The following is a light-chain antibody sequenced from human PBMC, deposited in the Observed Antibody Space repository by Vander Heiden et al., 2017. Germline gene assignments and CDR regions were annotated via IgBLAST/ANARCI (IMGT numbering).Light chain of an antibody. CDR2: WAS. CDR3: QQYYSTPLT. Sequence: DIVTAQSVYPLALSLGERATINCKSSQSVLYSSNNKNYLAWYQQKPGQPPKLLIYWASTRESGVPDRFSGSGSGTDFTLTISSLQAEDVAVYYCQQYYSTPLTFGGGTKVEIK. J-gene: IGKJ4*01. V-gene: IGKV4-1*01. CDR1: QSVLYSSNNKNY.